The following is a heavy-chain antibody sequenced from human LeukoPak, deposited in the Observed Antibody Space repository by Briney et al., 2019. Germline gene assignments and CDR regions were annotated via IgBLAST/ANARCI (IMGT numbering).Heavy chain of an antibody. CDR2: IYTSGST. CDR3: ARDGTIFGVVDY. J-gene: IGHJ4*02. CDR1: GYSISSGYY. V-gene: IGHV4-61*02. D-gene: IGHD3-3*01. Sequence: SETLSLTCTVSGYSISSGYYWGWIRQPAGKGLEWIGRIYTSGSTNYNPSLKSRVTISVDTSKNQFSLKLSSVTAADTAVYYCARDGTIFGVVDYWGQGTLVTVSS.